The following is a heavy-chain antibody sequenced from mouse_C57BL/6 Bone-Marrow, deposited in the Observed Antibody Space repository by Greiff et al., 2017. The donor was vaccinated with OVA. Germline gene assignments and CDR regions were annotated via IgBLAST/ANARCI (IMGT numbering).Heavy chain of an antibody. D-gene: IGHD2-3*01. J-gene: IGHJ3*01. CDR3: ARHNRDGYQFAY. V-gene: IGHV5-6*01. Sequence: EVKLVESGGDLVKPGGSLKLSCAASGFTFSSYGMSWVRQTPDKRLEWVATISRGGSYTYYPDSVKGRFTISRDNAKNTLYLQMSSLKSEDTAMYYCARHNRDGYQFAYWGQGTLVTVSA. CDR1: GFTFSSYG. CDR2: ISRGGSYT.